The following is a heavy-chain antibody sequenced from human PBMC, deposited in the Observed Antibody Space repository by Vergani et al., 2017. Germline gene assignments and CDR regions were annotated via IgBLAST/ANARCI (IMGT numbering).Heavy chain of an antibody. CDR2: IYYSGST. CDR3: ARTSSGYYYYYYMDV. Sequence: QVQLQESGPGLVKPSETLSLTCTVSGGSISSYYWSWIRQPPGKGLEWIGYIYYSGSTNYNPSLKSRVTISVDTSKNQFSLKLSSVTAADNAVYYCARTSSGYYYYYYMDVWGKGTTVTVSS. V-gene: IGHV4-59*01. D-gene: IGHD3-22*01. J-gene: IGHJ6*03. CDR1: GGSISSYY.